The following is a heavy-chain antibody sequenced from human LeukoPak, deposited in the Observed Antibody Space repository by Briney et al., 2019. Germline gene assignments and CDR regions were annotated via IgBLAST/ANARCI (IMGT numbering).Heavy chain of an antibody. Sequence: GGSLRLSCAASGFTVSSNHMSWVRQAPGKGLEWVSTVSGSGGSTNYADSVKGRFTISRDNSNNTLYLQINSLRAEDTAVYYCAKMDRIGTAGAFDYWGQGTLVTVSS. D-gene: IGHD1/OR15-1a*01. V-gene: IGHV3-23*01. CDR1: GFTVSSNH. CDR2: VSGSGGST. CDR3: AKMDRIGTAGAFDY. J-gene: IGHJ4*02.